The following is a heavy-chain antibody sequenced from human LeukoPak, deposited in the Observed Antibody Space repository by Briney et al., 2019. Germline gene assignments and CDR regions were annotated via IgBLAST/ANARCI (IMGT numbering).Heavy chain of an antibody. CDR2: SDWDDDR. CDR1: GFGLNTRGVG. V-gene: IGHV2-5*02. Sequence: GSGPTLLNPTHPLTLTCTFSGFGLNTRGVGVGWIRQPPGRALEGLSLSDWDDDRGYSPSLKSRLTITKDPSRNQVVLTMTNMDPVDTATYFCAHRKNYYDSSVFDNWGQGTLVTVSS. CDR3: AHRKNYYDSSVFDN. J-gene: IGHJ4*02. D-gene: IGHD3-22*01.